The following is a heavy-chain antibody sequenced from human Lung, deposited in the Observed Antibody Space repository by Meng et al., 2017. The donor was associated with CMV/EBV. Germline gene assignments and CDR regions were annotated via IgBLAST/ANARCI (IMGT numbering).Heavy chain of an antibody. CDR1: EDAITRYS. D-gene: IGHD6-13*01. Sequence: ERGTGTQSLSANVSEDAITRYSRGWIRQPAGKALVWIGPTSDSYTTKYNSPLKSRHTISENTSKNQFSRKMMSMTATDTAVYYCAKDFWSSWYPVWFDPWGQVTLVTVSS. CDR2: TSDSYTT. CDR3: AKDFWSSWYPVWFDP. V-gene: IGHV4-4*07. J-gene: IGHJ5*02.